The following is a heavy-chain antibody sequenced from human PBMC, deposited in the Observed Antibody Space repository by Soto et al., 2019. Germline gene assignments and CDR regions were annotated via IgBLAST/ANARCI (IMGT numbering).Heavy chain of an antibody. D-gene: IGHD5-12*01. Sequence: GGSLRLSCAASGFTVSRSYMSWVRQAPGKGLEWVSLIYSGGGTYYADSVKGRFTISRDNSKNMFYLQMNSLRAEDTAAYYCAKNEAARSGYARSFDHWGQGTLVTVSS. J-gene: IGHJ4*02. CDR2: IYSGGGT. CDR3: AKNEAARSGYARSFDH. CDR1: GFTVSRSY. V-gene: IGHV3-53*01.